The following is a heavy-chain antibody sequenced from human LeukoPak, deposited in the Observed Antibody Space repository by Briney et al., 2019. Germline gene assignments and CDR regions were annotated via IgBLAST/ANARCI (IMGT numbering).Heavy chain of an antibody. CDR1: GGSISSYY. CDR3: ARFKSSSWYEFDY. Sequence: SETLPLTCTVSGGSISSYYWSWIRQPPGKGLEWIGYIYYSGSTNYNPSLKSRVTISVDTSKNQFSLNLSSVTAADTAVYYCARFKSSSWYEFDYWGQGTLVTVSS. V-gene: IGHV4-59*01. D-gene: IGHD6-13*01. CDR2: IYYSGST. J-gene: IGHJ4*02.